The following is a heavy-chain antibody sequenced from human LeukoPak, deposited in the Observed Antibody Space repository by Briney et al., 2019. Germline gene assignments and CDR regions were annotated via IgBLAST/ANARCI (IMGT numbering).Heavy chain of an antibody. V-gene: IGHV4-59*01. CDR1: GGSISSYY. CDR3: ARQVTTVTAGDWFDP. J-gene: IGHJ5*02. D-gene: IGHD4-17*01. CDR2: IYYSGST. Sequence: PSEALSLTCTVSGGSISSYYWSWIPQPPGKGLEWIGYIYYSGSTNYNPSLKSRVTISVDTSKNQFSLKLSSVTAADTAVYYCARQVTTVTAGDWFDPWGQGTLVTVSS.